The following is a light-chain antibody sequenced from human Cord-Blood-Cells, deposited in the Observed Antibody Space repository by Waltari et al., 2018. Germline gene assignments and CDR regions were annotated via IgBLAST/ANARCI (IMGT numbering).Light chain of an antibody. V-gene: IGLV2-23*02. J-gene: IGLJ3*02. Sequence: QSALTQPASVSGSPGQSITISCTGTSSDVGSYNLVSWYQQHPGKVPKLMIYEVSKRPSGVSNRFSGSKSGNTASLTISGLQAEDDADYYCCSYAGSSTWVFGGGTKLTVL. CDR1: SSDVGSYNL. CDR3: CSYAGSSTWV. CDR2: EVS.